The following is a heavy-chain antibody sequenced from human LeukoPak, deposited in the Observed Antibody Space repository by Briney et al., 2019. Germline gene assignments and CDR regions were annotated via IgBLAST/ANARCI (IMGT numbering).Heavy chain of an antibody. J-gene: IGHJ3*02. CDR2: ISAYNGNT. CDR3: ARSHVVVPAAYDAFDI. V-gene: IGHV1-18*01. CDR1: GYTFTSYG. Sequence: ASVKVSCKASGYTFTSYGISWVRQAPGQGLERMGWISAYNGNTNYAQKLQGRVTMTTDTSTSTAYMELRSLRSDDTAVYYCARSHVVVPAAYDAFDIWGQGTMVTVSS. D-gene: IGHD2-2*01.